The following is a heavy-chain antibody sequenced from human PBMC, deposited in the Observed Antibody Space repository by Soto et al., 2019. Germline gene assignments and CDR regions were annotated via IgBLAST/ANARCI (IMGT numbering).Heavy chain of an antibody. J-gene: IGHJ4*02. CDR1: GFIISNSW. CDR3: ADPTDLDS. Sequence: PGGSLRLSCVASGFIISNSWMSWVRQAPGKGLEWVATIKPDGDEKYYLDSVKGRFTISRDNAKASLYLQMNSLRVDDTAVYYRADPTDLDSWGQGTRVIVSS. V-gene: IGHV3-7*01. CDR2: IKPDGDEK.